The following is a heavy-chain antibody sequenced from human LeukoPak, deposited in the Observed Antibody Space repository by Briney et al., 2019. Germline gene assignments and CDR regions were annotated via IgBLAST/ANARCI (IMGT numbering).Heavy chain of an antibody. V-gene: IGHV1-69*02. J-gene: IGHJ3*02. Sequence: EASVKVSCKASGYTFTGYYMHWVRQAPGQGLEWMGRIIPILGIANYAQKFQGRVTITADKSTSTAYMELSSLRSEDTAVYYCARTGPYCSGGSCYESTPTFDIWGQGTMVTVSS. CDR1: GYTFTGYY. CDR3: ARTGPYCSGGSCYESTPTFDI. D-gene: IGHD2-15*01. CDR2: IIPILGIA.